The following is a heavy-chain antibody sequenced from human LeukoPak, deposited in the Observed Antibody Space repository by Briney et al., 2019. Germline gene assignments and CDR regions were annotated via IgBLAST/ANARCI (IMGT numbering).Heavy chain of an antibody. V-gene: IGHV4-34*01. CDR3: ARGAYCGGDCYSHSDFDY. D-gene: IGHD2-21*02. CDR1: GGSFSGYY. CDR2: INHSGST. Sequence: SETLSLTCAVYGGSFSGYYWSWIRQPPGKGLEWIGGINHSGSTNYNPSLKGRVTISVDTSKNQFSLKLSSVTAADTAVYYCARGAYCGGDCYSHSDFDYWGQGTLVTVSS. J-gene: IGHJ4*02.